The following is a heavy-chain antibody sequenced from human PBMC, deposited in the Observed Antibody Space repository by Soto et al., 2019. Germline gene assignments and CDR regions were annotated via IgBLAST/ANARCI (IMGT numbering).Heavy chain of an antibody. J-gene: IGHJ6*02. CDR3: ARDRWGYDFWSGYYPSPKSDGPMDV. Sequence: GASVKVSCKASGGTFSSYAISWVRRAPGQGLEWMGGIIPIFGTANYAQKFQGRVTITADESTSTAYMELSSLRSEDTAVYYCARDRWGYDFWSGYYPSPKSDGPMDVWGQGTTVTVSS. V-gene: IGHV1-69*13. CDR1: GGTFSSYA. CDR2: IIPIFGTA. D-gene: IGHD3-3*01.